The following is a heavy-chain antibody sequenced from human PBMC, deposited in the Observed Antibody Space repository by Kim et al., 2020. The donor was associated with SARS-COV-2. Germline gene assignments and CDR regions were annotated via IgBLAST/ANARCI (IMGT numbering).Heavy chain of an antibody. CDR3: AKDGCGGDCSPSEHES. J-gene: IGHJ4*02. CDR1: GFTFRSFV. CDR2: ISGSGDKK. D-gene: IGHD2-21*02. V-gene: IGHV3-23*01. Sequence: GGSLRLSCAASGFTFRSFVMNWVRQVPGRGLEWVSTISGSGDKKYYADSVKGRFTISRDNTDSTLHLQMNSLRVEDTAVYYCAKDGCGGDCSPSEHESWGQGTLVTVSS.